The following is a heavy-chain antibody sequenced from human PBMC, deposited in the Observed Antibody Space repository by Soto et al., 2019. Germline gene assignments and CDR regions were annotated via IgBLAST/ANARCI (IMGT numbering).Heavy chain of an antibody. D-gene: IGHD2-15*01. Sequence: PSETLSLTCTVSGGSISSGDYYWSWIRQPPGKGLEWIGYIYYSGSTYYNPSLKSRVTISVDTSKNQFSLKLSSVTAADTAVYYCAISGVVVVAATSWAWFDPWGQGTLVTVSS. CDR2: IYYSGST. J-gene: IGHJ5*02. V-gene: IGHV4-30-4*01. CDR1: GGSISSGDYY. CDR3: AISGVVVVAATSWAWFDP.